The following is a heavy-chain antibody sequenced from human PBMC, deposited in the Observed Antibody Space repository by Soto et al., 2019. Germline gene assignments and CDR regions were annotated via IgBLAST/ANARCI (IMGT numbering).Heavy chain of an antibody. J-gene: IGHJ1*01. Sequence: SVKVSCKASGGTFSSYAISWVRQAPGQGLEWMGGIIPIFGTANYAQKFQGRVTITADESTSTAYMELSSLRSEDTAVYYCARGYVSYYYDSSGDPITRAEYFQHWGQGTLVTVSS. CDR3: ARGYVSYYYDSSGDPITRAEYFQH. CDR1: GGTFSSYA. V-gene: IGHV1-69*13. CDR2: IIPIFGTA. D-gene: IGHD3-22*01.